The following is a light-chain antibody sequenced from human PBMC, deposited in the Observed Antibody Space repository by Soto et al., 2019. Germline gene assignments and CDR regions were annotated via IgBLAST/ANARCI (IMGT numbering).Light chain of an antibody. Sequence: EMGMSQSPRTLCLWPGDRSTLSGRASQSISTTYLAWYQQRPGQAPRLLIYGTSSRATGIPDRFSGSGSATDFTLTINRLEPEDFALYYCQQYGTSPYTFGQGTKVDI. CDR3: QQYGTSPYT. CDR2: GTS. J-gene: IGKJ2*01. CDR1: QSISTTY. V-gene: IGKV3-20*01.